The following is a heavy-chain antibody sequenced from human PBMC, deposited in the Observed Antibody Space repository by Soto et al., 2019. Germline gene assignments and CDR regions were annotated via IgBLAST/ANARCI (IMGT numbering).Heavy chain of an antibody. V-gene: IGHV4-30-4*01. CDR3: ASILMNYYRLDY. Sequence: PSETLSLTGTVSGAASNTGHDYSSWIPQPPGKGLEWIGHIYYSRSTYYNPPLKSRAGISVDSCKSQVSMKLTSVTAADTAVSFCASILMNYYRLDYWGQGALVAASS. CDR2: IYYSRST. D-gene: IGHD3-10*01. J-gene: IGHJ4*02. CDR1: GAASNTGHDY.